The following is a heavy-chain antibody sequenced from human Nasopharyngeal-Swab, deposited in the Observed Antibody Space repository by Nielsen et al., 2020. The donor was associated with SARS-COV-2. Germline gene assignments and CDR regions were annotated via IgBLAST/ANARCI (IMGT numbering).Heavy chain of an antibody. CDR1: GFTFSGSA. CDR3: NHGDTAMVTGASY. V-gene: IGHV3-73*01. D-gene: IGHD5-18*01. Sequence: GESLTISCAASGFTFSGSAMHWVRQASGKGLEWVGRIRSKANSYATAYAASVKGRFTISRDDSKNTAYLQMNSLKTEDTAVYYCNHGDTAMVTGASYWGQGTLVTVSS. CDR2: IRSKANSYAT. J-gene: IGHJ4*02.